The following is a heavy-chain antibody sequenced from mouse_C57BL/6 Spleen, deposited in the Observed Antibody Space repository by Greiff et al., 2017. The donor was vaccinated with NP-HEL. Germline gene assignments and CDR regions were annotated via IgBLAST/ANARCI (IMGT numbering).Heavy chain of an antibody. J-gene: IGHJ1*03. V-gene: IGHV1-50*01. CDR3: ARGPSNYEGNWYFHV. CDR2: IDPYDSYT. Sequence: VQLQQPGAELVKPGASVKLSCKASGYTFTSYWMQWVKQRPGQGLEWIGEIDPYDSYTNYNQKFKGKATLTVDTSSSTAYMQLSRLTSEDSAVYFCARGPSNYEGNWYFHVWGTVTTVTVSS. CDR1: GYTFTSYW. D-gene: IGHD2-5*01.